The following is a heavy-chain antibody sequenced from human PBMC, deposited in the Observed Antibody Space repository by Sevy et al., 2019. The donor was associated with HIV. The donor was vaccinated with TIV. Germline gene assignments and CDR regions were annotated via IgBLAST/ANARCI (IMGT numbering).Heavy chain of an antibody. V-gene: IGHV1-18*01. CDR3: ARDPSGSQGPGQYFQH. CDR2: IRTHNT. D-gene: IGHD1-26*01. J-gene: IGHJ1*01. CDR1: GYSFTSYG. Sequence: ASVKVSCKASGYSFTSYGITWVRQASGQVLEWMGWIRTHNTNYAQKLQGRVTLTTDTSTSTVYMELRSLRSDDTAVYYCARDPSGSQGPGQYFQHWGQGTLVTVSS.